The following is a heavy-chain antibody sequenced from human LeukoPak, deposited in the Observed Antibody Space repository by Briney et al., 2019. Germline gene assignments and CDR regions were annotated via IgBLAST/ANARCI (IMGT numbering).Heavy chain of an antibody. CDR2: IYYSEST. J-gene: IGHJ5*02. CDR3: ARDLGYSSGSNWLDP. Sequence: SETLSLTCTVSGGSISSYYWSWIRQPPGKGLEWIGYIYYSESTNYNPSLKSRVTMSVDTSKSQFSLNLSSVTAADTAVYYCARDLGYSSGSNWLDPWGQGTLVTVSS. V-gene: IGHV4-59*01. D-gene: IGHD6-19*01. CDR1: GGSISSYY.